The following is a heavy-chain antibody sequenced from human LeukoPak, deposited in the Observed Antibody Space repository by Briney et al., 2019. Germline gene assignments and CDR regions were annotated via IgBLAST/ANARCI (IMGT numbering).Heavy chain of an antibody. J-gene: IGHJ4*02. V-gene: IGHV3-30*03. CDR3: ASAYYYGSGTYYTHFDY. Sequence: GGSLRLSCAASGFTFSNYAIHWVRQAPGKGLEWVAVTSYDGSNYYYADSVKGRFTISRDNSKNTLYLQMNSLRAEDTALYYCASAYYYGSGTYYTHFDYWGQGTLVTVSS. CDR2: TSYDGSNY. D-gene: IGHD3-10*01. CDR1: GFTFSNYA.